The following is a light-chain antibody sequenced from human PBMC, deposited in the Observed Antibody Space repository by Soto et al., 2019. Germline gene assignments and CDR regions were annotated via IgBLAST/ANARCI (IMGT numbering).Light chain of an antibody. CDR1: QSVSRW. V-gene: IGKV1-5*03. J-gene: IGKJ1*01. CDR3: QQYNDNWT. Sequence: DIQMTQSPSTLSASVGDRVTITCRASQSVSRWLAWYQQKPGQAPKLLIYKASTLDSGVPSRCSGSGSGTEFTLAISSRQPDDSATYYCQQYNDNWTFGQGTKVEIK. CDR2: KAS.